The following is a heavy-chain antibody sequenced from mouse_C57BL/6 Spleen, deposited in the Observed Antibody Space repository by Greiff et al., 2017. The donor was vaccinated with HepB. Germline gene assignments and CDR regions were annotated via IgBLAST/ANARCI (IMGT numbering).Heavy chain of an antibody. CDR1: GFTFSDYG. Sequence: EVKLVESGGGLVKPGGSLQLSCAASGFTFSDYGMHWVRQAPEKGLEWVAYISSGSSTIYYADTVKGRFTISRDNAKNTLFLQMTSLRSEDTAMYYCARGLRHFDDWGQGTTLTVSS. J-gene: IGHJ2*01. CDR3: ARGLRHFDD. V-gene: IGHV5-17*01. CDR2: ISSGSSTI. D-gene: IGHD2-4*01.